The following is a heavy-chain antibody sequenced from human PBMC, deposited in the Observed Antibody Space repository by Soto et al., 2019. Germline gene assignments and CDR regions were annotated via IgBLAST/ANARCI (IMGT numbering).Heavy chain of an antibody. J-gene: IGHJ4*02. CDR1: GFTFSSYA. CDR2: ISGSGGST. D-gene: IGHD3-22*01. CDR3: ATPPSPVVITTYFDY. Sequence: EVQLLESGGGLVQPGGSLRLSCAASGFTFSSYAMSWVRQAPGKGLEWVAAISGSGGSTYYADSVKGRFTISRDNSKNTLYLQMNSLRAEDTAVYYCATPPSPVVITTYFDYWCQGTLVTVSS. V-gene: IGHV3-23*01.